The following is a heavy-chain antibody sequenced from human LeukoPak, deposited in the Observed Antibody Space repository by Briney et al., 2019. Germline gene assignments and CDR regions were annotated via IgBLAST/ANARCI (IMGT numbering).Heavy chain of an antibody. V-gene: IGHV3-23*01. J-gene: IGHJ4*02. D-gene: IGHD3-22*01. Sequence: PGGSLRLSCAASGLTFSSYAMSRVRQAPGKGLEWVSGIGESGDNTYYADSVKGRFTISRDTSKSTLYLQLNSLRAEDTAIYYCAKGIHSTGYYPFDYWGQGTLVTVSS. CDR3: AKGIHSTGYYPFDY. CDR2: IGESGDNT. CDR1: GLTFSSYA.